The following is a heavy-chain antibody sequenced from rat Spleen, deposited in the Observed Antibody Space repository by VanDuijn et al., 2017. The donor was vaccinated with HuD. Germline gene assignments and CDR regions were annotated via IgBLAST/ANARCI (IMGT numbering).Heavy chain of an antibody. Sequence: EVQLVETGGGLVQPGRSLKLSCVASGFTFSAYWMYWVRQAPGKGLEWVSSISSDGFNTYSPDSVKGRFTISRDNAKSSLYLQMDSLRSEDSATYYCTRDNYDGTYYYGFAYWGQGTLVTVSS. J-gene: IGHJ3*01. CDR2: ISSDGFNT. CDR3: TRDNYDGTYYYGFAY. D-gene: IGHD1-12*02. CDR1: GFTFSAYW. V-gene: IGHV5-58*01.